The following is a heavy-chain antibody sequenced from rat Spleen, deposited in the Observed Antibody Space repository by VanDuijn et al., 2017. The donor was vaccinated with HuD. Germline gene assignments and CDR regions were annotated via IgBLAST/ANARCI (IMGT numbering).Heavy chain of an antibody. V-gene: IGHV5-19*01. CDR2: ITNTGDTT. Sequence: EVQLVESGGGLVQPGGSLKLSCAASGFAFSSYGMNWVRQAPPKGLKWVASITNTGDTTYYSDSVRGRFTVSRDNAESTLYLQLNSLRSEDTATYYCTREFFYTGDYWGQGVMVTVSS. D-gene: IGHD1-3*01. J-gene: IGHJ2*01. CDR1: GFAFSSYG. CDR3: TREFFYTGDY.